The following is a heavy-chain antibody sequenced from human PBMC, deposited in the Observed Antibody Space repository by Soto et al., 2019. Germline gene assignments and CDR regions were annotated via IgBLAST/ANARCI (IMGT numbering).Heavy chain of an antibody. J-gene: IGHJ5*02. CDR2: IYTSGST. D-gene: IGHD2-15*01. CDR1: GGSISSHY. Sequence: PSETLSLTCTVSGGSISSHYWSWIRQPAGKGLEWIGRIYTSGSTNYNPSLKSRVTMSVDTSKNQFSLKLSSVTAADTAVYYCARNTGYCSGGSCYSGWFDPWGQGTLVTVSS. V-gene: IGHV4-4*07. CDR3: ARNTGYCSGGSCYSGWFDP.